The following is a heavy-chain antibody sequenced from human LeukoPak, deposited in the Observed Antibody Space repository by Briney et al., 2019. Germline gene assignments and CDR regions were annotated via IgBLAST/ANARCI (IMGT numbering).Heavy chain of an antibody. J-gene: IGHJ4*02. D-gene: IGHD2-15*01. CDR1: GYTFTGYY. CDR3: ARHLLHCSGGSCYLDY. CDR2: IIPILGIA. V-gene: IGHV1-69*02. Sequence: SVKVSCKASGYTFTGYYMHWVRQAPGQGLEWMGRIIPILGIANYAQKFQGRVTITADKSTSTAYMELSSLRSEDTAVYYCARHLLHCSGGSCYLDYWGQGTLVTVSS.